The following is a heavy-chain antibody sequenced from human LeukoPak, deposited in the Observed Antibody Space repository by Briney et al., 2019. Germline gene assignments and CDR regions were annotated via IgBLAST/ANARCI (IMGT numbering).Heavy chain of an antibody. J-gene: IGHJ5*02. V-gene: IGHV1-69*13. CDR2: IIPIFGTA. D-gene: IGHD3-3*01. Sequence: SVKVSCKASGYTFTGYYMHWVRQAPGQGLEWMGGIIPIFGTANYAQKFQGRVTITADESTSTAYMELSSLRSEDTAVYYCARGIPRFWSGYYFDGGWFDPWGQGTLVTVSS. CDR3: ARGIPRFWSGYYFDGGWFDP. CDR1: GYTFTGYY.